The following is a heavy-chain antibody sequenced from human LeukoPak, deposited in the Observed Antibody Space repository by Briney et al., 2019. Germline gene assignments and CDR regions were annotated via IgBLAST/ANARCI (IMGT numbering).Heavy chain of an antibody. CDR2: ISGSGGST. Sequence: PGGSLRLSCAASGFTFSSYAMSWVRQAPGKGLEWVSAISGSGGSTYYADSVKGRFTISRDNPKNTLYLQMNSLRAEDTAVYYCAKVGLKVYAKDLDYWGQGTLVTVSS. J-gene: IGHJ4*02. V-gene: IGHV3-23*01. D-gene: IGHD2-8*01. CDR1: GFTFSSYA. CDR3: AKVGLKVYAKDLDY.